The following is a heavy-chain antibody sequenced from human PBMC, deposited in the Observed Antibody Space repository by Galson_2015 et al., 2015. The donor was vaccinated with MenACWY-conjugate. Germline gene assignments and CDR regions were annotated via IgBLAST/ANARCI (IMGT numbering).Heavy chain of an antibody. CDR1: GFTFTGYE. D-gene: IGHD1/OR15-1a*01. V-gene: IGHV3-48*03. CDR3: ARVGTWIHQTFYYMDV. Sequence: SLRLSCAASGFTFTGYEFNWVRQVPGKGLEWLSYISKSGSPMYYADSVKGRFTISRDNIKKSLFLEMNSLRAGDTGVYYCARVGTWIHQTFYYMDVWGKGTTVTASS. CDR2: ISKSGSPM. J-gene: IGHJ6*03.